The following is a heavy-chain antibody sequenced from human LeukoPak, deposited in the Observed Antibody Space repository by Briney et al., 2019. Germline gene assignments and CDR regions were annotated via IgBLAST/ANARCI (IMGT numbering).Heavy chain of an antibody. CDR2: LSGSAFT. Sequence: GRSLRLSCAASGFIFIHYGLHWVRQAPGKGLEWVSTLSGSAFTYYADSVKGRFTISRDTSKNTLFLDMNTLRVEDTAVYYCAKGSQESPRTILDAFDIWGQGTMVSVSS. V-gene: IGHV3-23*01. CDR1: GFIFIHYG. CDR3: AKGSQESPRTILDAFDI. J-gene: IGHJ3*02. D-gene: IGHD1-1*01.